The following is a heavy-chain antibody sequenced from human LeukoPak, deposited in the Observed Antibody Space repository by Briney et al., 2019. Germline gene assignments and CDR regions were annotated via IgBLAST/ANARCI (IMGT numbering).Heavy chain of an antibody. Sequence: SETLSLTCTVSGGSISSYYWNWIRQPPGKGLEYIGYIFYSGRINYNPSLKSRVTISVDTSKKQFSLKVRYVTAADTAVYYCARHRSGWLQSSFDYWGQGIMVTVSS. J-gene: IGHJ4*02. CDR2: IFYSGRI. D-gene: IGHD5-24*01. CDR3: ARHRSGWLQSSFDY. V-gene: IGHV4-59*08. CDR1: GGSISSYY.